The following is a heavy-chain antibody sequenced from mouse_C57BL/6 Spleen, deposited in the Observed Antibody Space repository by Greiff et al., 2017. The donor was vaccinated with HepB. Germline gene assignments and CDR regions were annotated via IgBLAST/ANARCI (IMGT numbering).Heavy chain of an antibody. J-gene: IGHJ1*03. CDR3: ARSITTVVATGGYFDV. CDR1: GYTFTSYD. CDR2: IYPRDGST. D-gene: IGHD1-1*01. Sequence: VQLQESGPELVKPGASVKLSCKASGYTFTSYDINWVKQRPGQGLEWIGWIYPRDGSTKYNEKFKGKATLTVDTSSSTAYMELHSLTSEDSAVYFCARSITTVVATGGYFDVWGTGTTVTVSS. V-gene: IGHV1-85*01.